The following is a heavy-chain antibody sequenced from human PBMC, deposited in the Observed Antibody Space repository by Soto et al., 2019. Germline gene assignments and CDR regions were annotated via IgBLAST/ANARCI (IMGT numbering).Heavy chain of an antibody. CDR3: AISGYYDFWSGYYAFDY. V-gene: IGHV3-23*01. Sequence: GGSLRLSCAASGFTFSSYAMSWVRQAPGKGLEWVSAISGSGGSTYYADSVKGRFTISRDNSKNTLYLQMNSLRAEDTAVYYCAISGYYDFWSGYYAFDYWGQGTLVTVSS. CDR2: ISGSGGST. J-gene: IGHJ4*02. D-gene: IGHD3-3*01. CDR1: GFTFSSYA.